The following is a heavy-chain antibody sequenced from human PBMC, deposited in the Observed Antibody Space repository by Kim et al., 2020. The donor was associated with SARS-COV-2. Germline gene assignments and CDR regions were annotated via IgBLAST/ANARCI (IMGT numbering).Heavy chain of an antibody. V-gene: IGHV1-2*02. J-gene: IGHJ6*02. D-gene: IGHD3-16*01. CDR3: ARGGGGYYYGMDV. Sequence: YAQKFQGGVTMTRDTSISTAYMELSRLRSDDTAVYYCARGGGGYYYGMDVWGQGTTVTVSS.